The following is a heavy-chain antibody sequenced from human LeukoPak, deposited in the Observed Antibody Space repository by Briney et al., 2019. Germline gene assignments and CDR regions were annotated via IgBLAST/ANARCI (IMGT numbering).Heavy chain of an antibody. J-gene: IGHJ4*02. CDR2: IYYSGST. CDR1: GGSISSYY. D-gene: IGHD6-13*01. Sequence: KASETLSLTCTVSGGSISSYYWSWIRQPPGKGLEWIGYIYYSGSTNYNPSLKSRVTISVDTSKNQFSLKLSSVTAADTAVYYCARDAPRYSSSWYERVFDYWGQGTLVTVSS. V-gene: IGHV4-59*01. CDR3: ARDAPRYSSSWYERVFDY.